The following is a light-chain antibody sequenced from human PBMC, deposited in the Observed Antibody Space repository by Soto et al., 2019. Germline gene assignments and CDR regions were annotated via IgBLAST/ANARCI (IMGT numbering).Light chain of an antibody. Sequence: EIVLTQSPGTLSLSAGARAALSCRPSRSVSSAYLAWYQQRPGQAPRLLIYGASSRASDIPDRFSGSGSGTDVTLTISRLEPEDFAVYFCQQFGGSPPVTFGQGTRLEIK. J-gene: IGKJ5*01. V-gene: IGKV3-20*01. CDR2: GAS. CDR1: RSVSSAY. CDR3: QQFGGSPPVT.